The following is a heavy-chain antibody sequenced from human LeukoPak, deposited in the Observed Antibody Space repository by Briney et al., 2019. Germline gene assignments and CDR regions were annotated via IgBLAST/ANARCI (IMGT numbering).Heavy chain of an antibody. CDR3: AKSGSSWSYYYYGMDV. CDR2: INSDSSAI. CDR1: GFTFSSYS. Sequence: HTGGSLRLSCVASGFTFSSYSMNWVRQAPGKGLDWISGINSDSSAIYYADSVKGRFTISRDNAKNSLYLQMNSLRAEDTAVYYCAKSGSSWSYYYYGMDVWGQGTTVTVSS. D-gene: IGHD6-13*01. J-gene: IGHJ6*02. V-gene: IGHV3-48*01.